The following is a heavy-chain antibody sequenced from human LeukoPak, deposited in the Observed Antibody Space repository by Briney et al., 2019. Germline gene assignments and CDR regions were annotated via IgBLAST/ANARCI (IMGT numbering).Heavy chain of an antibody. J-gene: IGHJ4*02. CDR2: ISWNSGSI. CDR1: GFTFDDYA. Sequence: PGGSLRLSCAASGFTFDDYAMHWVRQAPGKGLEWVSGISWNSGSIGYADSVKGRFTISRDNAKNSLYLQMNSLRAEDTALYYCAKGRQGYYPSYFDHWGQGTLVTVSS. D-gene: IGHD3-22*01. V-gene: IGHV3-9*01. CDR3: AKGRQGYYPSYFDH.